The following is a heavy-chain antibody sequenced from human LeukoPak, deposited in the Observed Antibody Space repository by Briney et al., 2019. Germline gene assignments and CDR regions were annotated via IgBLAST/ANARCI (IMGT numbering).Heavy chain of an antibody. CDR2: INHSGST. V-gene: IGHV4-34*01. Sequence: SETLSLTCAVYGGSFSGYYWSWIRQPPGKGLEWIGEINHSGSTNYNPSLKSRVTISVDTSRNQFSLKLSSVTAADTAVYYCARDLWGAAAGLFDYWGQGTLVTVSS. D-gene: IGHD6-13*01. CDR3: ARDLWGAAAGLFDY. CDR1: GGSFSGYY. J-gene: IGHJ4*02.